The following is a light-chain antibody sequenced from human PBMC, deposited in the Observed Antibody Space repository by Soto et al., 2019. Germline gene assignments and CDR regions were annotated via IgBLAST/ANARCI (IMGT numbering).Light chain of an antibody. Sequence: IQLTQSPSSLSASVGDRVTITCRASQGIINYLAWYQQKPGKAPKLLIYGASTLQSGVPSRFGGSGSGTDLTLNVSRLQPEDFATYYCQQLFMYPPTFGPGTKVDIK. CDR3: QQLFMYPPT. CDR2: GAS. CDR1: QGIINY. J-gene: IGKJ3*01. V-gene: IGKV1-9*01.